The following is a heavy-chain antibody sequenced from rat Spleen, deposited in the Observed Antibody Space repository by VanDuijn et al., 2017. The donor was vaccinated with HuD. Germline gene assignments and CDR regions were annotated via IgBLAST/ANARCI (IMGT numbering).Heavy chain of an antibody. J-gene: IGHJ2*01. CDR2: KSSGGNT. Sequence: QVQLKESGPGLVQPSQTLSLTCTVSGFSLTSYTLTWVRQPPGKGLEWIGAKSSGGNTYYNSALKSRLSISRDTSQSQVFLKMNSLQTEDTAMYFCARGALAATDWGQGVMVTVSS. V-gene: IGHV2-6*01. CDR1: GFSLTSYT. D-gene: IGHD1-2*01. CDR3: ARGALAATD.